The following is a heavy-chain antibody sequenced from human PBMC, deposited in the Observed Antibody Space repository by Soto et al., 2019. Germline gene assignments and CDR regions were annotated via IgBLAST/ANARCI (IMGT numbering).Heavy chain of an antibody. CDR1: GGTFSSYA. D-gene: IGHD1-1*01. CDR3: ARNNLQRGYYYHGMDV. J-gene: IGHJ6*02. V-gene: IGHV1-69*01. CDR2: IIPIFGKP. Sequence: QVQLVQSGAEVKKPGSSVKVSCKASGGTFSSYAINWVRQAPGHGLEWMGGIIPIFGKPNYAQRFQGRVTITADESTSTAHMELSSLRSEDTAVYYCARNNLQRGYYYHGMDVWGQGTTVTVSS.